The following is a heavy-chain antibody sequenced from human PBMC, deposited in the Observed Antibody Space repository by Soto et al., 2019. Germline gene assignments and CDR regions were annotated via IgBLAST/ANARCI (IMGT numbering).Heavy chain of an antibody. V-gene: IGHV3-33*01. CDR2: IWYDGSNK. CDR3: ARGGIAAAGTSGGHFDY. D-gene: IGHD6-13*01. Sequence: GGSLRLSCAASGFTFSSYGMHCVRQAPGKGLEWVAVIWYDGSNKYYADSVKGRFTISRDNSKNTLYLQMNSLRAEDTAVYYCARGGIAAAGTSGGHFDYWGQGTLVTVSS. J-gene: IGHJ4*02. CDR1: GFTFSSYG.